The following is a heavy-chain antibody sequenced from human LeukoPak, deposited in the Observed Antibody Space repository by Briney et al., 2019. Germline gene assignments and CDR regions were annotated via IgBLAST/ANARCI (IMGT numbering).Heavy chain of an antibody. V-gene: IGHV4-4*07. CDR2: IYTSGSN. CDR1: GGSISSYY. J-gene: IGHJ4*02. CDR3: ARARTGYCSSTSCYTSDFDY. Sequence: PSETLSLTCTVSGGSISSYYWKWVRQPAGKGLEWVGGIYTSGSNNYNTSLKRRVTMSVATSKIQFSLKLSSVTAADTAVYYCARARTGYCSSTSCYTSDFDYWGQGTLVTVSS. D-gene: IGHD2-2*02.